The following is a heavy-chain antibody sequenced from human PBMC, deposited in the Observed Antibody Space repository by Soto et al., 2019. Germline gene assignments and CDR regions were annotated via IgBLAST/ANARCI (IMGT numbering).Heavy chain of an antibody. Sequence: SETLSLTCTVSGGSISSGDYFWSWIRQAPGKGLEWIGYIYSSEITYYTPSLQSRVTISVDTSKNQFSLNLRSVTAADTAVYYCVADRFRGGRRSYFDYWGQGALVTVSS. CDR2: IYSSEIT. D-gene: IGHD3-16*01. CDR3: VADRFRGGRRSYFDY. V-gene: IGHV4-30-4*01. J-gene: IGHJ4*02. CDR1: GGSISSGDYF.